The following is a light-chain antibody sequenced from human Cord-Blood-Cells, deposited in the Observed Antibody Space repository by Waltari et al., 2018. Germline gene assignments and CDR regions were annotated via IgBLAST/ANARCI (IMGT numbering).Light chain of an antibody. J-gene: IGKJ4*01. V-gene: IGKV3-11*01. CDR3: QQRSNWPPLT. CDR1: QSVSRY. Sequence: EIVLTQSPATLSLSPGGRATLSCRASQSVSRYLAWYQQKPGQAPRLLIYDASNRATGIPARFSGSGFGTDFTLTISSLEPEDFAVYYCQQRSNWPPLTFGGGTKVEIK. CDR2: DAS.